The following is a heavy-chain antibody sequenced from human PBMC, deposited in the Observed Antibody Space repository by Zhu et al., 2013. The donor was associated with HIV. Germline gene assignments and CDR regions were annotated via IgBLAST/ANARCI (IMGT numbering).Heavy chain of an antibody. Sequence: QVQLVQSGAEVKKPGASVKVSCKVSGYTLTELSMHWVRQAPGKGLEWMGGFDPEDGETIYAQKFQGRVTMTRDTSTSTVYMELSSLRSEDTAVYYCARGAVDTMVRGVNWFDPWGQGTLVTVSS. D-gene: IGHD3-10*01. J-gene: IGHJ5*02. CDR2: FDPEDGET. CDR1: GYTLTELS. V-gene: IGHV1-24*01. CDR3: ARGAVDTMVRGVNWFDP.